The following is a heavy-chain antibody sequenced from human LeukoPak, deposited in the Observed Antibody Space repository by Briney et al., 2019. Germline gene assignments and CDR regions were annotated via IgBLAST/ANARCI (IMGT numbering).Heavy chain of an antibody. V-gene: IGHV1-18*01. D-gene: IGHD6-19*01. J-gene: IGHJ5*02. Sequence: ASVKVSCKASGYTFTSYDINWVRQAPGQGLEWMGWISAYNGNTNYAQKLQGRVTMTTDTSTSTAYMELRSLRSDDTAVYYCARLGYSSGWHNWFDPWGQGTLVTVSS. CDR3: ARLGYSSGWHNWFDP. CDR1: GYTFTSYD. CDR2: ISAYNGNT.